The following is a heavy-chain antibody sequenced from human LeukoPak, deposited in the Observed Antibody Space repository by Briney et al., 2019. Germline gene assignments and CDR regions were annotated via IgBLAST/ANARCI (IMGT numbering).Heavy chain of an antibody. CDR3: ARGRDGGNYTPLDY. J-gene: IGHJ4*02. CDR1: GGSINSYY. D-gene: IGHD4-23*01. V-gene: IGHV4-59*01. CDR2: IYYSGST. Sequence: PSETLSLTCTVSGGSINSYYWSWIRQPPGKRLEWIGYIYYSGSTNYNPSLKSRVTMAVDTSKKQFSLKLSSVTAADTAVYYCARGRDGGNYTPLDYWGQGTLVTVSS.